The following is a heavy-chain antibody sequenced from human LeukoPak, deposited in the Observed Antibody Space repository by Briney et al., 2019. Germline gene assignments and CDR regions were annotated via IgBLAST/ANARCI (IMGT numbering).Heavy chain of an antibody. CDR2: INPNGGST. CDR1: GYTFTGYY. D-gene: IGHD3-10*01. CDR3: ARGPRITLVRGGKWYFYMDV. J-gene: IGHJ6*03. Sequence: SVTLSCNASGYTFTGYYIHWERHAPAQGIDLMGIINPNGGSTNYAEKSQGRVTMTRNTSTSTVYMELSMLRSDDTAVYYCARGPRITLVRGGKWYFYMDVWGKGTTVTVSS. V-gene: IGHV1-46*01.